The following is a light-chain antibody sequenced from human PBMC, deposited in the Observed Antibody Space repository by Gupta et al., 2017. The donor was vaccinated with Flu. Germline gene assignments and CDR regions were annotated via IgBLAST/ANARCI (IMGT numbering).Light chain of an antibody. Sequence: GDTVTITCRASPTIGKYLNWYQQKAGTAPKLLIFAASTLQSGVPSRFSGDGAGRDFTLTINSLRPEDFATYYCQQSDRTPYTFGQGTKVDI. CDR2: AAS. CDR3: QQSDRTPYT. V-gene: IGKV1-39*01. CDR1: PTIGKY. J-gene: IGKJ2*01.